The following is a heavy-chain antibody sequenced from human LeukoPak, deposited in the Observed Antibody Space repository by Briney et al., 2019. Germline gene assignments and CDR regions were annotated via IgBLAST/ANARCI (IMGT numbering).Heavy chain of an antibody. CDR2: IYYSGST. J-gene: IGHJ4*02. CDR1: GGSISSSSYY. V-gene: IGHV4-39*01. CDR3: AKASLYYFDY. Sequence: SGTLSLTCTVSGGSISSSSYYWGWIRRPPGKGLEWIGSIYYSGSTYYNPSLKSRVTISVDTSKNQFSLKLSSVTAADTAVYYCAKASLYYFDYWGQGTLVTVSS.